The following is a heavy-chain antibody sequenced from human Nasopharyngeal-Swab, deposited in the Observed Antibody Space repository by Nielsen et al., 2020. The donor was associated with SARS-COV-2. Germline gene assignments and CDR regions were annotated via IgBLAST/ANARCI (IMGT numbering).Heavy chain of an antibody. Sequence: GGSLRLSCAASGFTLSSYWMSWVRQAPGKGLEWVAHIKQSGSGQYYVDSVKGRFTISRDNAKNSLSLQMNSLRAEDTAVYYCARYCSTTSCPRGFDYWGQGTLVTVSS. CDR2: IKQSGSGQ. CDR3: ARYCSTTSCPRGFDY. D-gene: IGHD2-2*01. CDR1: GFTLSSYW. J-gene: IGHJ4*02. V-gene: IGHV3-7*01.